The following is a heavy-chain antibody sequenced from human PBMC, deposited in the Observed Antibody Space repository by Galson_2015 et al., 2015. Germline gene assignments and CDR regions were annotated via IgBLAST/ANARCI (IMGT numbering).Heavy chain of an antibody. J-gene: IGHJ6*02. V-gene: IGHV5-51*01. D-gene: IGHD3-16*01. CDR2: IYPGDSDT. CDR3: ARQGGGPTNYALDV. CDR1: GYNFPTFW. Sequence: QSGAEVKKPGESLTISCKTSGYNFPTFWITWVRQMPGEGLEWVGIIYPGDSDTRYSPSFKGQVSLSVDETINTAYLQWSSLKASDSAMYYCARQGGGPTNYALDVWGQGTTVTVSS.